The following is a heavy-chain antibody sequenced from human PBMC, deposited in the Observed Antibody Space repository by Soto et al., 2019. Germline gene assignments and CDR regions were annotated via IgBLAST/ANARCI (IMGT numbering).Heavy chain of an antibody. V-gene: IGHV3-23*01. CDR2: IIGSGGST. Sequence: GGSLRLSCAASGFTFSSYAMSWVRQAPGKGLDLVSVIIGSGGSTYYADSVKGRFTISRDNSKNTLYLQMNSLRAEDTAVYYCARDPKGYSYGDYYYYGMDVWGQGTTVTVSS. J-gene: IGHJ6*02. D-gene: IGHD5-18*01. CDR1: GFTFSSYA. CDR3: ARDPKGYSYGDYYYYGMDV.